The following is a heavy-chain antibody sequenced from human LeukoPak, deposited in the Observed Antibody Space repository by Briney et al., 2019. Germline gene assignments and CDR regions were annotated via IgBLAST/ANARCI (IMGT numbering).Heavy chain of an antibody. CDR2: IYTSGST. D-gene: IGHD1-1*01. V-gene: IGHV4-4*07. CDR3: ARVTDWNDLDY. CDR1: GGSISSYY. Sequence: SETLSLTCTVSGGSISSYYWSWIRQPAGKGLEWIGRIYTSGSTNYNPSLKSRVTISIDTSKNQLSLQLTSVTAADTAVYYCARVTDWNDLDYWGPGTLVTVSS. J-gene: IGHJ4*02.